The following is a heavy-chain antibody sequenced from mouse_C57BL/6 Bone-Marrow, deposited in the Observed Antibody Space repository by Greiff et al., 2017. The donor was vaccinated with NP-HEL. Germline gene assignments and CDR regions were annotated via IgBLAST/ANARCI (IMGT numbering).Heavy chain of an antibody. D-gene: IGHD1-1*01. CDR3: AREAYYGSSDWYFDV. J-gene: IGHJ1*03. Sequence: QVQLQQSGAELVMPGASVKLSCKASGYTFTSYWMHWVKQRPGQGLEWIGEIDPSDSYTNYNQKFKGKSTLTVDKSSSTAYMQLSSLTSEDSAVYYCAREAYYGSSDWYFDVWGTGTTVTVSS. CDR1: GYTFTSYW. V-gene: IGHV1-69*01. CDR2: IDPSDSYT.